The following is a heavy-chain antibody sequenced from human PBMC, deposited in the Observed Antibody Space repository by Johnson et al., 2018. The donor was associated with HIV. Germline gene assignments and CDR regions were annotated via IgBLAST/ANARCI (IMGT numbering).Heavy chain of an antibody. V-gene: IGHV3-53*01. J-gene: IGHJ3*02. Sequence: VQLVESGGGLVQPGGSLRLSCAASGFTVSDNYMTWVRQAPGKGLEWVSVIYSGGGTYYADSVKGRFTISRDNSKNTLYLQMHSLKTEDPAVYYCTTELGIGAFDIWGQGTMVTVSS. D-gene: IGHD7-27*01. CDR1: GFTVSDNY. CDR3: TTELGIGAFDI. CDR2: IYSGGGT.